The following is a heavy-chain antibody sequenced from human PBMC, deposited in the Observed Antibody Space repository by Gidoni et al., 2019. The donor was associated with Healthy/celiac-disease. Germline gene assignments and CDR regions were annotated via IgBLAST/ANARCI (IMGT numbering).Heavy chain of an antibody. J-gene: IGHJ6*02. CDR2: ISSSSSYI. CDR1: GFTFSSDS. V-gene: IGHV3-21*01. CDR3: ARSLSRALYYYGMDV. D-gene: IGHD2-2*01. Sequence: EVQLVESGGGLVKPGGSLRLSCATSGFTFSSDSMNWVRQAPGKGLEWVSSISSSSSYIYYADSVKGRFTSSRYNAKNSLYLQMNSLRAEDTAVYYCARSLSRALYYYGMDVLGQGTTVTVSS.